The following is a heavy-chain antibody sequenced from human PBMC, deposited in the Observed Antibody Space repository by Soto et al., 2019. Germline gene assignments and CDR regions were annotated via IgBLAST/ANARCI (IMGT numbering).Heavy chain of an antibody. D-gene: IGHD4-17*01. CDR1: GGSMRNYF. V-gene: IGHV4-59*01. Sequence: SETLSLTCTVSGGSMRNYFWNWIRQAPGKGLEWIAYIHFGGTTNYNPSLKSRVAISMDMSKNRFSLKLNSVTAADTALYYCARSDYGEFDSWGQGALVTVSS. CDR3: ARSDYGEFDS. CDR2: IHFGGTT. J-gene: IGHJ4*02.